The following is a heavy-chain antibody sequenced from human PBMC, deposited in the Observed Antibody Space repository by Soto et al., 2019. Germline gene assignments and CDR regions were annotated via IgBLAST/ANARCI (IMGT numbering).Heavy chain of an antibody. CDR2: IIPIFGTA. CDR1: GGTFSRYA. V-gene: IGHV1-69*13. J-gene: IGHJ6*02. Sequence: ASVKVSCKASGGTFSRYAISWVRQAPGQGLEWMGGIIPIFGTANYAQKFQGRVTITADESTSTAYMELSSLRSEDTAVYYCARDRCSGGSCYSSHYYYGMDVWGQGTTVTVSS. CDR3: ARDRCSGGSCYSSHYYYGMDV. D-gene: IGHD2-15*01.